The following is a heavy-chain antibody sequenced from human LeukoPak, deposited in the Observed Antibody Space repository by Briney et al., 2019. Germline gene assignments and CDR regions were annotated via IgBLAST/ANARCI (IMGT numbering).Heavy chain of an antibody. CDR2: IYYSGGT. CDR1: GGSISSSNYY. V-gene: IGHV4-39*01. D-gene: IGHD3-10*01. Sequence: SETLSLTCTVSGGSISSSNYYWGWTRQPPGKGLEWIGSIYYSGGTYYNPSLKSRVTISVDTSKNQFSLKVSSVTAADTAVYYCARSYGSGSSAGYWGQGTLVTVSS. J-gene: IGHJ4*02. CDR3: ARSYGSGSSAGY.